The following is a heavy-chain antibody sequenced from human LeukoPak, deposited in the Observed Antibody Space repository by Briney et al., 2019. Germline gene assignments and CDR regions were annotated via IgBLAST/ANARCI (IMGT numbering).Heavy chain of an antibody. J-gene: IGHJ4*02. CDR3: ASVSKTVVAATVDY. D-gene: IGHD2-15*01. CDR1: GDSISSSNYY. CDR2: ISYSGNT. V-gene: IGHV4-39*01. Sequence: SETLSLTCTVSGDSISSSNYYWGWIRQPPGKGLDWIGSISYSGNTYYNPSVKSRVTISVDTSKNQFSLKLSSVTAADTAVYYCASVSKTVVAATVDYWGQGTLVTVSS.